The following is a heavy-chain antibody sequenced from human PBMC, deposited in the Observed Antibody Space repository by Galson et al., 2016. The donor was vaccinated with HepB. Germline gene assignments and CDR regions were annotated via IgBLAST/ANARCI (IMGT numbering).Heavy chain of an antibody. V-gene: IGHV5-51*01. CDR3: ARTHSGGTDYYYYAMDV. Sequence: QSGAEVTKPGESLKISCKGSGYIFNNFWVAWVRQMPGKGLELMGIIYPGDSHSRYSPSLQGQVTISADKSINTAYLQWSSLTASDTAVYYCARTHSGGTDYYYYAMDVWGQGTTVTVSS. CDR1: GYIFNNFW. CDR2: IYPGDSHS. D-gene: IGHD2-15*01. J-gene: IGHJ6*02.